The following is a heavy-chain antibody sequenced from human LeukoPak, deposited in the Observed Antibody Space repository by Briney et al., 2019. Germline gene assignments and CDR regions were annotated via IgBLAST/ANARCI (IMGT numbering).Heavy chain of an antibody. CDR2: IYYSGST. D-gene: IGHD2-2*01. CDR3: AREVPAAPYYYYYYYMDV. J-gene: IGHJ6*03. CDR1: GGSISSYY. Sequence: PSETLSLTCTVSGGSISSYYWSWIRQPPGKGLEWIGYIYYSGSTNYNPSLKSRVTISVDTSKNQFSLKLSSVTAADTAVYYCAREVPAAPYYYYYYYMDVWGKGTTVTVSS. V-gene: IGHV4-59*01.